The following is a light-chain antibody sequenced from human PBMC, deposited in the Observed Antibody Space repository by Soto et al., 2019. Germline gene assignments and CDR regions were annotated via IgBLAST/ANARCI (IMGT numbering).Light chain of an antibody. J-gene: IGKJ1*01. V-gene: IGKV3-15*01. CDR3: QQYNNWPPVT. CDR2: GAS. CDR1: QSISSN. Sequence: EIVMTQSPATLSVSPGERATLSCRASQSISSNLAWYQQRPGQAPRLLIYGASTRATGIPARFSGSGSGTEFTLTISSLQSEDFAIYYCQQYNNWPPVTFGQGTTVEIK.